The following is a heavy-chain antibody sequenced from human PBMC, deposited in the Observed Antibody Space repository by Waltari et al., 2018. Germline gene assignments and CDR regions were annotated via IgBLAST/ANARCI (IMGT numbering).Heavy chain of an antibody. CDR3: ATSGTYYFHWFDP. V-gene: IGHV1-24*01. CDR1: GNPPTGIS. D-gene: IGHD1-26*01. Sequence: QVQLVQSGAEVKKPGASVKVSCKVSGNPPTGISMHWVRQAPGKGLEWMGGFDPEDGETIYAQKFQGRVTMTEDTSTDTAYMELSSLRSDDTAVYYCATSGTYYFHWFDPWGQGTLVTVSS. CDR2: FDPEDGET. J-gene: IGHJ5*02.